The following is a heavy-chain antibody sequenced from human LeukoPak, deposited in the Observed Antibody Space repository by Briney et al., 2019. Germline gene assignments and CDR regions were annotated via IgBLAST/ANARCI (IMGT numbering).Heavy chain of an antibody. Sequence: SETLSLTCTVSGYSISSGYYWGWIRQPPGKGLEWIGSIYHSGSTYYNPSLKSRVTISVDTSKNQFSLKLSSVTAADTAVYCCARDFGTWGQGTMVTVSS. D-gene: IGHD1-1*01. CDR2: IYHSGST. J-gene: IGHJ3*01. CDR1: GYSISSGYY. CDR3: ARDFGT. V-gene: IGHV4-38-2*02.